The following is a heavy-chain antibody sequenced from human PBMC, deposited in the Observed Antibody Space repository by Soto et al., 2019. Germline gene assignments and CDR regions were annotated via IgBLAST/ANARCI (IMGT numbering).Heavy chain of an antibody. CDR1: GGSISSYY. D-gene: IGHD3-3*01. V-gene: IGHV4-59*01. CDR2: IYYSGST. J-gene: IGHJ4*02. Sequence: SETLSLTCTVSGGSISSYYRSWIRQPPGKGLEWIGYIYYSGSTNYNPSLKSRVTISVDTSKNQFSLKLSSVTAADTAVYYCARVGPVLRFLEWPSYFDYWGQGTLVTVSS. CDR3: ARVGPVLRFLEWPSYFDY.